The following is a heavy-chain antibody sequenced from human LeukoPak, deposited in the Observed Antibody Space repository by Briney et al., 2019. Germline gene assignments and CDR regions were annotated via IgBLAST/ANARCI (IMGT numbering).Heavy chain of an antibody. CDR1: GFTFSDYW. CDR3: ATHNDWRYDY. D-gene: IGHD2-21*01. CDR2: IKQHGNEK. V-gene: IGHV3-7*01. Sequence: GGSPRLSCAASGFTFSDYWMSWVRQAPGKGLEWVANIKQHGNEKYYVDAVKGRFTVSRDNAKTSLYLQLNSLRAEDTALYYCATHNDWRYDYWGQGTLVTVTS. J-gene: IGHJ4*02.